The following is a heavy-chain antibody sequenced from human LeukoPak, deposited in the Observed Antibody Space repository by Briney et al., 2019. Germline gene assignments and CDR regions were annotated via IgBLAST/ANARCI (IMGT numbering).Heavy chain of an antibody. CDR2: INPSGGST. V-gene: IGHV1-46*01. J-gene: IGHJ5*02. CDR3: ARGVEVMYSSSYNWFDP. Sequence: GASVKVSCKASGYTFTSYYMHWVRQAPGQGLEWMGIINPSGGSTSYAQKFQGRVTMTMDTSTSTVYMELSSLRSEDTAVYYCARGVEVMYSSSYNWFDPWGQGTLVTVSS. CDR1: GYTFTSYY. D-gene: IGHD6-6*01.